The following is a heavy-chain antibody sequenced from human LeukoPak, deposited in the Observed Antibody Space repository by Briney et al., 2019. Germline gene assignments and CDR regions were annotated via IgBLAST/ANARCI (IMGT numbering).Heavy chain of an antibody. V-gene: IGHV6-1*01. D-gene: IGHD4-11*01. Sequence: SQTLSLTCAISGDSVSSNSAAWNWIGQSPSRGLEWLGRTYYRSKWYNDYAESVKSRITINSDTSKNQFSLHLNSVTPEDTAVYYCARKGTVTTPFDYWGQGNLVTVSS. CDR1: GDSVSSNSAA. CDR2: TYYRSKWYN. CDR3: ARKGTVTTPFDY. J-gene: IGHJ4*02.